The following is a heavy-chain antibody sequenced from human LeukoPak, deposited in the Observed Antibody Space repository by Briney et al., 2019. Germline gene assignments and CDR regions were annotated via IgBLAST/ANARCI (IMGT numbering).Heavy chain of an antibody. CDR1: GFTVSSNY. Sequence: GGSLRLSCAASGFTVSSNYMSWVRQAPGKGLEWVSVIYSGGSTYYADSVKGRFTISRDHSKNTLYLQMNSLRAEDTAVYYCARDSTGLLGAFDIWGQGTMVTVSS. D-gene: IGHD3-22*01. CDR3: ARDSTGLLGAFDI. CDR2: IYSGGST. J-gene: IGHJ3*02. V-gene: IGHV3-53*01.